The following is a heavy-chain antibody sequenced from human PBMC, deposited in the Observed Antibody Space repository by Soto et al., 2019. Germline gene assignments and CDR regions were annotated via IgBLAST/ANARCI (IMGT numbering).Heavy chain of an antibody. CDR2: MYYNGNI. D-gene: IGHD3-16*01. CDR3: ASGGNWFDP. J-gene: IGHJ5*02. V-gene: IGHV4-59*12. CDR1: GGSISNYY. Sequence: QLQVQESGPGLVKPSETLSLTCNVSGGSISNYYWTWIRQSPEKGLEWIGYMYYNGNINYNPSLKSRVTISVDTSKNHFSLTLKSVSAADTAVYYCASGGNWFDPWGQGVLVTVSS.